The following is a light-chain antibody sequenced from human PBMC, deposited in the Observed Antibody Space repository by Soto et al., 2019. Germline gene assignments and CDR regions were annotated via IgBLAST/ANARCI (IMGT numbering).Light chain of an antibody. CDR3: QQNNNWPRT. V-gene: IGKV3-15*01. CDR1: QSVSSSY. J-gene: IGKJ1*01. CDR2: GAL. Sequence: EIVLTQSPGTLSLSPVERATLSCRASQSVSSSYLAWYQQKPGQAPRLLIYGALTRASGIPARFVGSGSGTAFTLTISSLQSEDFAVYYCQQNNNWPRTFGQGTKVDIK.